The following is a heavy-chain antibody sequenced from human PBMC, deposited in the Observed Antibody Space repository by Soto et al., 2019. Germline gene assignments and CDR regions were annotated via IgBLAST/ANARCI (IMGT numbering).Heavy chain of an antibody. Sequence: EVQLVESGGGLVQPGGSLRLSCVASGFTFSNYWMHWVRQAPGKGLVWVSRINYDGSDTIYADSVKGRFTMSRDNANDTLYLQMNSLRAEDTADYYCAREPSQGVDYWGQGTLVTVYS. J-gene: IGHJ4*02. CDR3: AREPSQGVDY. D-gene: IGHD3-16*01. CDR1: GFTFSNYW. V-gene: IGHV3-74*01. CDR2: INYDGSDT.